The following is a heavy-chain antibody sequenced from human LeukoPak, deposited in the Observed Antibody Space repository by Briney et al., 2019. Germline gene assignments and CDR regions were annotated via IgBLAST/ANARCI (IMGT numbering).Heavy chain of an antibody. CDR1: GGTFSSYA. J-gene: IGHJ4*02. V-gene: IGHV1-2*02. Sequence: ASVKVSCKASGGTFSSYAISWVRQAPGQGLEWMGWINPNSGGTNYAQKFQGRVTMTRDTSISTAYMELSRLRSDDTAVYYCARAGQTQRYYYGSGSYYKEWGQGTLVTVSS. CDR2: INPNSGGT. D-gene: IGHD3-10*01. CDR3: ARAGQTQRYYYGSGSYYKE.